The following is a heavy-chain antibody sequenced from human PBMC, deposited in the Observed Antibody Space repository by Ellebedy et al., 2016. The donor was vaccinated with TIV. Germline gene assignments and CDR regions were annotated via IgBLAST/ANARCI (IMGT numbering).Heavy chain of an antibody. CDR2: MKGDGSSV. Sequence: GGSLRLSCAASGFTFSSYWMYWVRQAPGKGLEWVSRMKGDGSSVTYADSVKGRFTISSDNAKNTLYLQMNSLRAEDTAVYYCARGSWACSGSMDAWGQGTTVAVSS. D-gene: IGHD6-19*01. CDR1: GFTFSSYW. V-gene: IGHV3-74*01. CDR3: ARGSWACSGSMDA. J-gene: IGHJ6*02.